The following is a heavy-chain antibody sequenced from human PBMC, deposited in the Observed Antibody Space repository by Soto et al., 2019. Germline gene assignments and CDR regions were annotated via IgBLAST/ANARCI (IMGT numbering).Heavy chain of an antibody. J-gene: IGHJ4*02. CDR2: VSIGGST. Sequence: PGGSLRLSCAASGFTFSSYAMGWVRQGPGKGLEWVAVVSIGGSTHYADSVRGRFTISRDNAKNSLYLQMNSLRAEDTAVYYCARTMITFGGVIVTPDFDYWGQGTLVTVSS. V-gene: IGHV3-48*04. CDR3: ARTMITFGGVIVTPDFDY. D-gene: IGHD3-16*02. CDR1: GFTFSSYA.